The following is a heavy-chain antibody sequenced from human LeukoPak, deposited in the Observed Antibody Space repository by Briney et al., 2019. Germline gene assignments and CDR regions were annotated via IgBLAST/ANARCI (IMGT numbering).Heavy chain of an antibody. V-gene: IGHV4-31*03. Sequence: PSETLSLTCTVSGGSISSGGYYWSWIRQHPGKGLEWIGYIYYSGSTYYNPSLKSRVTISVDTSKNQFSLKLSSVTAADTAVYYCARGPPIRGSTSYFDYWGQGTLVTVSS. CDR1: GGSISSGGYY. CDR2: IYYSGST. D-gene: IGHD3-10*01. CDR3: ARGPPIRGSTSYFDY. J-gene: IGHJ4*02.